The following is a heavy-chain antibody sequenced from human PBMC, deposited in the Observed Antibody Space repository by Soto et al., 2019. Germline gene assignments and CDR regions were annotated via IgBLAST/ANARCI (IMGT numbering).Heavy chain of an antibody. Sequence: LXLSCAASGFTLSSYSMSWVRQAPGKGLEWVSSISGSASNIHYADSVKGRFTISRDTAENSLYLQLNSLRAEDTALYYCARDGHCISSSCFFLPDYWGQGTLVTVSS. CDR3: ARDGHCISSSCFFLPDY. J-gene: IGHJ4*02. D-gene: IGHD2-2*01. CDR1: GFTLSSYS. V-gene: IGHV3-21*01. CDR2: ISGSASNI.